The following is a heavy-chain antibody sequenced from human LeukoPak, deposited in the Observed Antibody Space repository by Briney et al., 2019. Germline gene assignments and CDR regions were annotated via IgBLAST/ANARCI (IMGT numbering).Heavy chain of an antibody. Sequence: SETLSLTCAAYGGSFSGYYWSWIRQPPGKGLEWIGEINHSGSTNYNPSLKSRVTISVDTSKNQFSLKLSSVTAADTAVYYCARGAPGGSSGYYYASPPPTLNYWGQGTLVTVSS. CDR3: ARGAPGGSSGYYYASPPPTLNY. CDR2: INHSGST. CDR1: GGSFSGYY. V-gene: IGHV4-34*01. D-gene: IGHD3-22*01. J-gene: IGHJ4*02.